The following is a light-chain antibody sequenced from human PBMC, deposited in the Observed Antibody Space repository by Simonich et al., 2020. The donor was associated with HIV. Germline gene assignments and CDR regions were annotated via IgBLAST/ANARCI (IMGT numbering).Light chain of an antibody. CDR2: WAS. J-gene: IGKJ3*01. V-gene: IGKV4-1*01. CDR1: QSVLYSYNNKNS. Sequence: DIVMNQSPDSLAVSLGGRATITCKSGQSVLYSYNNKNSLAWNQQKPGQPPKLLIYWASTRESGVPNRFSGSGSGTDFTLTISSLQAEDVAVYYCQQYYSTPPTFGPGTKVDIK. CDR3: QQYYSTPPT.